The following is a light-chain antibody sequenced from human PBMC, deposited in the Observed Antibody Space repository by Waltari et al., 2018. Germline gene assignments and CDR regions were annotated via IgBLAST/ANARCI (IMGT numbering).Light chain of an antibody. CDR3: GTWDSSLSAAGV. CDR2: ENN. Sequence: QSVLTQPPSVSAAPGQKVTISCSGSSSNIGNNYVSWYQQLPGTAPKLLIYENNKRPSGIPDLFSGSKSGTSATLGITGLQTGDEADYYCGTWDSSLSAAGVFGTGTKVTVL. J-gene: IGLJ1*01. V-gene: IGLV1-51*02. CDR1: SSNIGNNY.